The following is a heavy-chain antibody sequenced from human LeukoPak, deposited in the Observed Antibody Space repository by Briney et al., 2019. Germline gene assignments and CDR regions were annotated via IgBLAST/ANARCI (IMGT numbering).Heavy chain of an antibody. J-gene: IGHJ4*02. CDR2: IWYDGGNK. CDR1: GFTFSSYG. Sequence: GGSLRLSCAASGFTFSSYGMHWVRQAPGKGLEWAAVIWYDGGNKYYADSVKGRFTISRDNSKNTLDLQMNSLRAEDTAVYYCAKVAWSYYYDSSGYSILDYWGQGTLVTVSS. D-gene: IGHD3-22*01. CDR3: AKVAWSYYYDSSGYSILDY. V-gene: IGHV3-33*06.